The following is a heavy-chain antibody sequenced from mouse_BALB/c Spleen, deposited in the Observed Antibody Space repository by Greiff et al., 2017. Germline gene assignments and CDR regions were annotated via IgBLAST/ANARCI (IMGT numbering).Heavy chain of an antibody. Sequence: EVQGVESGGGLVQPGGSLRLSCATSGFTFTDYYMSWVRQPPGKALEWLGFIRNKANGYTTEYSVSVKGRFTISRDNSQSILYLQMNTLRAEDSATYYCARDSWFAYWGQGTLVTVSA. V-gene: IGHV7-3*02. J-gene: IGHJ3*01. CDR3: ARDSWFAY. CDR1: GFTFTDYY. CDR2: IRNKANGYTT.